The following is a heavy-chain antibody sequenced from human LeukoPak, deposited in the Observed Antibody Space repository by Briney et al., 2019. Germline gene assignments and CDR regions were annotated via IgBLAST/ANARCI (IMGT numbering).Heavy chain of an antibody. CDR2: ISYAGSNK. CDR3: ARPPANDIDYYYGMDV. J-gene: IGHJ6*02. V-gene: IGHV3-30-3*01. Sequence: PGGSLRLSCAASGFTFSSYAMHWVRQAPGKGLEWVAVISYAGSNKYYADSVKGRFTISRDNSKNTLYLQMNSLRAQDTAVYYCARPPANDIDYYYGMDVWGQGTTVTVSS. CDR1: GFTFSSYA. D-gene: IGHD3-9*01.